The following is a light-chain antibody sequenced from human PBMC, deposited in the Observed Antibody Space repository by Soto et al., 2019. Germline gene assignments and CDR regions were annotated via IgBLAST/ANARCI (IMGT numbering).Light chain of an antibody. J-gene: IGKJ2*01. CDR3: MQPTPPYT. CDR2: MIS. CDR1: QCLVHSDGNSY. V-gene: IGKV2-24*01. Sequence: DFVMTQTPLSSPVTLGPPASISCRSSQCLVHSDGNSYLSWLHQRPGQPPRLLIYMISNRFSGVPDRFRGSGAGTDFTLKISRVEPEDVGVYYCMQPTPPYTCGQGTKLEIK.